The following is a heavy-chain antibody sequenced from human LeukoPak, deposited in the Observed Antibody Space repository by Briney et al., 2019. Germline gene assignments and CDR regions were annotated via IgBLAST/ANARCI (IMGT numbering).Heavy chain of an antibody. V-gene: IGHV1-18*01. D-gene: IGHD3-10*01. Sequence: GASVKVSCEASVYTFTSYGISWVRQAPGHGVGWMGWISAYNGNTNYAQKLQGRVTMTTDTSTSTAYMELRSLRSDDTAVYYCARDGLIWSYLFDYWGQGTLVTVSS. J-gene: IGHJ4*02. CDR1: VYTFTSYG. CDR3: ARDGLIWSYLFDY. CDR2: ISAYNGNT.